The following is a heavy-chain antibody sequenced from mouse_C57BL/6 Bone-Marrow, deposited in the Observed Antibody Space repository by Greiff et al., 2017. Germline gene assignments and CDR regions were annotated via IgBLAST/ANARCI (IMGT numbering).Heavy chain of an antibody. CDR2: IDPETGGT. V-gene: IGHV1-15*01. D-gene: IGHD2-2*01. CDR1: GYTFTDYE. J-gene: IGHJ3*01. Sequence: QVQLQQSGAELVRPGASVTLSCKASGYTFTDYEMHWVKQTPVHGLEWIGAIDPETGGTAYNQKFKGKAILTADKSSSTAYMELRSLTSEDSAVYYCTRVYYGYDERCAYWGQGTLVTVSA. CDR3: TRVYYGYDERCAY.